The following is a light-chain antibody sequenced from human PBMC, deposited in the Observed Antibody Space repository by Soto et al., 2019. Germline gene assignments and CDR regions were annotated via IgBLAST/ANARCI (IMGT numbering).Light chain of an antibody. J-gene: IGKJ5*01. Sequence: DIQMTQSPSSLSASVGERVTITCRASQTISNTLNWYQQRPGKPPNLLIYASSTLESGVPPRFSGGGSGTEFTLTISSLEPEDFATYYCQQYCSTPITFGQGTRLEIK. CDR1: QTISNT. V-gene: IGKV1-39*01. CDR2: ASS. CDR3: QQYCSTPIT.